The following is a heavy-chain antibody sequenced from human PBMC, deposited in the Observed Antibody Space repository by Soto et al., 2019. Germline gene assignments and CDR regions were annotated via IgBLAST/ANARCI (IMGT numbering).Heavy chain of an antibody. CDR3: SHVLGYCSSVTCYHSVDCMDV. Sequence: QITLKESGPTLVKPTQTLTLTCTFSGFSLNTSAVGVGWIRQPPGKALEWLALVYWDDDKLYSPSLKSRLTITKDTSKNQVVLTMTNMDPVDTATYFCSHVLGYCSSVTCYHSVDCMDVWGKGTTVTVSS. D-gene: IGHD2-15*01. V-gene: IGHV2-5*02. CDR1: GFSLNTSAVG. J-gene: IGHJ6*03. CDR2: VYWDDDK.